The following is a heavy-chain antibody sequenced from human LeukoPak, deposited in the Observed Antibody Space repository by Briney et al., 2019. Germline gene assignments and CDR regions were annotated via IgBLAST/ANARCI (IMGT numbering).Heavy chain of an antibody. V-gene: IGHV3-66*02. D-gene: IGHD2-2*01. CDR2: IYSGGKT. CDR1: GFTVSSNY. CDR3: ARAMGCTSTTCRNNWFDP. Sequence: GGSLRLSCAASGFTVSSNYVSWVRQAPGKGLEWVSVIYSGGKTYYADSVKGRFTISRDNSKNTLYLQMNSLRAEDTAVYCCARAMGCTSTTCRNNWFDPWGQGTLVAVSS. J-gene: IGHJ5*02.